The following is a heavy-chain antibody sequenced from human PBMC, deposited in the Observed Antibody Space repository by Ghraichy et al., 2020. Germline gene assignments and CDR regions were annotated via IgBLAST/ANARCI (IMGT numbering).Heavy chain of an antibody. D-gene: IGHD3-22*01. CDR2: INHSGST. CDR1: GGSFSGYY. Sequence: SQTLSLTCAVYGGSFSGYYWSWIRQPPGKGLEWIGEINHSGSTNYNPSLKSRVTISVDTSKNQFSLKLSSVTAADTAVYYCARLYYYDSSGYYSRSGNYYFDYWGQGTLVTVSS. V-gene: IGHV4-34*01. J-gene: IGHJ4*02. CDR3: ARLYYYDSSGYYSRSGNYYFDY.